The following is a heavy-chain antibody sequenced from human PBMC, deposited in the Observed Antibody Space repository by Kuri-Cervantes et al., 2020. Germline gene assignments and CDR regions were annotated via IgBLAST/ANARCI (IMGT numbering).Heavy chain of an antibody. V-gene: IGHV4-4*02. D-gene: IGHD6-6*01. CDR2: IYHSGST. CDR3: ARGETAARSYFDY. CDR1: GGSISNSNW. Sequence: SETLSLTCAVSGGSISNSNWWSWVRQPPGKGLEWIGEIYHSGSTNYNPSLKSRVTISIDTSKNQSSLKLSSVTAADTAVYFCARGETAARSYFDYWGQGILVTVSS. J-gene: IGHJ4*02.